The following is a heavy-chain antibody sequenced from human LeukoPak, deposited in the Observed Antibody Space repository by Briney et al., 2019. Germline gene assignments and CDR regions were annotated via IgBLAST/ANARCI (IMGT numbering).Heavy chain of an antibody. Sequence: ASVKVSCQASGYTFISYGRSWVRQAPGKGLEWMGWISAYNGKTNYAQKFQGRVTMTTDTSTSTAYLELKSLRSGDTAVYYCARVTVAGTFYPDYWGRGTLVTVSS. CDR2: ISAYNGKT. CDR3: ARVTVAGTFYPDY. D-gene: IGHD2/OR15-2a*01. CDR1: GYTFISYG. V-gene: IGHV1-18*01. J-gene: IGHJ4*02.